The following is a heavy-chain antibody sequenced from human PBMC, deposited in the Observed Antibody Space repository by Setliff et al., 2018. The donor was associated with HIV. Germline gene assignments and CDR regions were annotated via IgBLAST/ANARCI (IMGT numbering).Heavy chain of an antibody. J-gene: IGHJ4*02. V-gene: IGHV3-23*01. D-gene: IGHD6-19*01. CDR1: GFTFSSYA. CDR3: VRPVREPVD. CDR2: ITAGGTT. Sequence: GGSLRLSCAASGFTFSSYAMSWVRQAPGKGLEWVSIITAGGTTYYADSVKGRFTISKDNSKDTLYLQMSGLRDEDTALYYCVRPVREPVDWGRGTLVTVSS.